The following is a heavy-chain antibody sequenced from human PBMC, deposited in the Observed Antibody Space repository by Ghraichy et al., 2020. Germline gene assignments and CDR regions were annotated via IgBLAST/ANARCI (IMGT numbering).Heavy chain of an antibody. V-gene: IGHV4-4*02. CDR2: MFHSGGT. J-gene: IGHJ6*02. CDR1: GGSISSSNW. Sequence: SETLSLTCVVSGGSISSSNWWNWVRQPPGQGLEWIGEMFHSGGTNYNPSLKSRVTISVDKSKSQFSLEMTSVTAADTAVYYCAARDGSRYYYSNGMDVWGPGTTVTVSS. D-gene: IGHD3-22*01. CDR3: AARDGSRYYYSNGMDV.